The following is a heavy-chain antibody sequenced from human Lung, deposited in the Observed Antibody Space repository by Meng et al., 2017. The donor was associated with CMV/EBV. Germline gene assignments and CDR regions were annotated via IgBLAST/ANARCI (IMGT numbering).Heavy chain of an antibody. V-gene: IGHV1-2*06. Sequence: QLGQSGAEVKKPGASVKVSCKASGYPFTGYYMHWLRQAPGQGLEWVGRITPSSGGTTYAQKFQGRVTMTRDTSISTAYMELSRLTSDDTAVYYCARTLAGPFDSWGQGTLVTVSS. CDR2: ITPSSGGT. J-gene: IGHJ4*02. CDR1: GYPFTGYY. D-gene: IGHD2/OR15-2a*01. CDR3: ARTLAGPFDS.